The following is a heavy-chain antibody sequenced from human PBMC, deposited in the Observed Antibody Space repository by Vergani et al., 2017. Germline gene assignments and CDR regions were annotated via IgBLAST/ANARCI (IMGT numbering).Heavy chain of an antibody. V-gene: IGHV1-69*01. CDR1: GGTFSSYA. Sequence: QVQLVQSGAEVKKPGSSVKVSCKASGGTFSSYAISWVRQAPGQGLEWMGGIIPIFGTANYAQKFQGRVTITADESTSTAYMELSSLRSEDTAVYYCARDSLRLRLPGELYYYYYDYMDVWGKGTTVTVSS. CDR3: ARDSLRLRLPGELYYYYYDYMDV. J-gene: IGHJ6*03. CDR2: IIPIFGTA. D-gene: IGHD5-12*01.